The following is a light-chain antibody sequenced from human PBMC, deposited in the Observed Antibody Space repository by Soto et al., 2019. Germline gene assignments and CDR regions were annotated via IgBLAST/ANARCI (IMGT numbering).Light chain of an antibody. Sequence: EIVMTQSPATLSVSPGERATFSCRASQSVSSNLAWYQQKPGQAPRLLIYGASIRATGIPARFSGSGSGTDFTLTISRLEPEDFAVYCCRQYGSSPITFGQGTRLEI. CDR3: RQYGSSPIT. J-gene: IGKJ5*01. CDR1: QSVSSN. CDR2: GAS. V-gene: IGKV3-15*01.